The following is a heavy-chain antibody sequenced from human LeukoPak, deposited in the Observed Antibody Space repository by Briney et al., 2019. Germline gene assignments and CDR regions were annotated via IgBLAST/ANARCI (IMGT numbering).Heavy chain of an antibody. CDR2: ISGRSTDI. J-gene: IGHJ3*02. Sequence: GGSLRLSCAASGFTFSNYAMNWVRRAPGKGLEWVSSISGRSTDIYYADSVKGRFTISRDNAKNSLYLQMNSLRAEDTAMYYCARRYCSTTNCYAFESWGQGTMVTVSS. V-gene: IGHV3-21*01. CDR1: GFTFSNYA. CDR3: ARRYCSTTNCYAFES. D-gene: IGHD2-2*01.